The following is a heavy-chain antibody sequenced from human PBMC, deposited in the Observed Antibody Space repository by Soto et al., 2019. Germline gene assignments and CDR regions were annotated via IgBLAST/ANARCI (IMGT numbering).Heavy chain of an antibody. V-gene: IGHV1-69*01. CDR2: IIPIFGTA. D-gene: IGHD2-15*01. CDR1: GGTFSSYA. Sequence: QVQLVQSGAEVKKPGSSVKVSCKASGGTFSSYAISWVRQAPGQGLEWMGGIIPIFGTANYAQKFQGRVTITADESTSTAYMELSSRRSEDTAVYYCARDVGFCSGGSCYEFGYWGQGTLVTVSS. J-gene: IGHJ4*02. CDR3: ARDVGFCSGGSCYEFGY.